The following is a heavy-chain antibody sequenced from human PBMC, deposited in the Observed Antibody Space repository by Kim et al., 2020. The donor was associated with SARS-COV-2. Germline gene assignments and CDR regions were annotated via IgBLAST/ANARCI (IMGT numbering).Heavy chain of an antibody. CDR1: GGSISSSSYY. CDR2: IYYSGST. CDR3: ARRLDPGYRRGWPHHPFDY. V-gene: IGHV4-39*01. J-gene: IGHJ4*02. D-gene: IGHD6-19*01. Sequence: SETLSLTCTVSGGSISSSSYYWGWIRQPPGKGLEWIGSIYYSGSTYYNPSLKSRVTIYVDTSKNQFSLKLSSVTAADTAVYYCARRLDPGYRRGWPHHPFDYWGQGTLVTVSS.